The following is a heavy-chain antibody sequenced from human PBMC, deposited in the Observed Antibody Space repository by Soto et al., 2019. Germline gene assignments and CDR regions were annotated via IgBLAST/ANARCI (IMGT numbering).Heavy chain of an antibody. Sequence: SVKVSCKASGYTFTSYDINWVRQATGQGLEWMGWMNPNSGNTGYAQKFQGRVTMTRNTSISTAYMELSSLRSEDTAVYYCARGPVGGWLLWHYYYYGMDVWGQGTTVTVSS. CDR1: GYTFTSYD. CDR2: MNPNSGNT. V-gene: IGHV1-8*01. D-gene: IGHD3-3*01. CDR3: ARGPVGGWLLWHYYYYGMDV. J-gene: IGHJ6*02.